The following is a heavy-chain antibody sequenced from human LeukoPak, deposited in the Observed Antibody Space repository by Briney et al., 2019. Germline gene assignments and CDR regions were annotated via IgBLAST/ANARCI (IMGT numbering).Heavy chain of an antibody. Sequence: PSETLSLTCAVYGRSFSGYYWTWIRQPPGKGLEWIGEINHSGGTDHNPSLKSRVTMSVDTSKNQISLQLTSVTAADTAVYYCARGRGDSSGYYYFDYWGQGTLVTVSS. CDR3: ARGRGDSSGYYYFDY. CDR1: GRSFSGYY. CDR2: INHSGGT. D-gene: IGHD3-22*01. J-gene: IGHJ4*02. V-gene: IGHV4-34*01.